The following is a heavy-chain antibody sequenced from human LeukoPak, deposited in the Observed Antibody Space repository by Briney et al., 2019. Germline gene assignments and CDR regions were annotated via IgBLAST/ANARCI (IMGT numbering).Heavy chain of an antibody. V-gene: IGHV6-1*01. CDR3: TREGSGIPGYFDY. CDR2: TYYRSKWYN. Sequence: SQTLSLTCAISGDSVSSNSAAWSWIRQSPSRGLEWLGRTYYRSKWYNQYAVSVKGRVTVNPDTSKNQFSLQVNSVTPEDTAVYYCTREGSGIPGYFDYWGQGTLVIVSS. J-gene: IGHJ4*02. CDR1: GDSVSSNSAA. D-gene: IGHD3-10*01.